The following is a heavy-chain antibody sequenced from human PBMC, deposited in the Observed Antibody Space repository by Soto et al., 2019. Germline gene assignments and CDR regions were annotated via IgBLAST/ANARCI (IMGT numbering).Heavy chain of an antibody. J-gene: IGHJ6*02. CDR3: ARDRRFWSGFPYYYGMDA. D-gene: IGHD3-3*01. V-gene: IGHV3-21*01. Sequence: EVQLVESGGGLVKPGGSPRLSCAASGFTFSSYSMNWVRQAPGKGLEWVSSISSSSSYIYYADSVKGRFTISRDNAKNSLYLQMNSLRAEDTAVYYCARDRRFWSGFPYYYGMDAWGQGTTVTVSS. CDR1: GFTFSSYS. CDR2: ISSSSSYI.